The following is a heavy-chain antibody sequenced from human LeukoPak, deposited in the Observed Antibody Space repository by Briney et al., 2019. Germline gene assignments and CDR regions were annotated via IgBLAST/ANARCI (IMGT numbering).Heavy chain of an antibody. V-gene: IGHV1-69*02. Sequence: SVKVSCKASGYTFTSYYMHWVRQAPGQGLEWMGRIIPILGIANYAQKFQGRVTITADKSTSTAYMELSSLRSEDTAVYYCAKEYYYDSSGYYSYFDYWGQGTLVTVSS. CDR3: AKEYYYDSSGYYSYFDY. CDR1: GYTFTSYY. CDR2: IIPILGIA. J-gene: IGHJ4*02. D-gene: IGHD3-22*01.